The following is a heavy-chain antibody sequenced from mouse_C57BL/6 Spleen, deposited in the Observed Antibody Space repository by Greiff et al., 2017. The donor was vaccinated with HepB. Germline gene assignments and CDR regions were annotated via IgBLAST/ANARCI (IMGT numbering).Heavy chain of an antibody. CDR1: GFNIKDYY. Sequence: EVQLQQSGAELVRPGASVKLSCTASGFNIKDYYMHWVKQRPEQGLEWIGRIDPEDGDTEYAPKFQGKATMTAETSSHTAYLQLSSLTSEDTAVYYCTTPPCTTVVVPFDYWGQGTTLTVAS. CDR3: TTPPCTTVVVPFDY. CDR2: IDPEDGDT. V-gene: IGHV14-1*01. D-gene: IGHD1-1*01. J-gene: IGHJ2*01.